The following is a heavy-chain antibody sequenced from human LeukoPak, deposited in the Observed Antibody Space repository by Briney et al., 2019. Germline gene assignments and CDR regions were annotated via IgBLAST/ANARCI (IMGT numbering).Heavy chain of an antibody. V-gene: IGHV3-30-3*01. CDR1: GFTFSSYA. CDR3: ARASGVVVTAGDYFDY. D-gene: IGHD2-21*02. J-gene: IGHJ4*02. Sequence: PGGSLRLSCAASGFTFSSYAMHWVRQAPGKGLEWVAVISYDGSNKYYADSAKGRFTISRDNSKNTLYLQMNSLRAEDTAVYYCARASGVVVTAGDYFDYWGQGTLVTVSS. CDR2: ISYDGSNK.